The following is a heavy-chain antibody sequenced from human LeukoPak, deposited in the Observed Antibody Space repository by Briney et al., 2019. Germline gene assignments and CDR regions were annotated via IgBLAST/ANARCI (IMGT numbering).Heavy chain of an antibody. CDR3: ARGGGSPTIRYNWFDP. CDR2: ISYDGSNK. J-gene: IGHJ5*02. Sequence: PGRPLRLSCAASGFTFSSYAMHWVRQAPGKGLEWVAVISYDGSNKYYADSVKGRFTISRDNSKNTLYLQMNSLRAEDTAVYYCARGGGSPTIRYNWFDPWGQGTLVTVSS. CDR1: GFTFSSYA. D-gene: IGHD3-16*01. V-gene: IGHV3-30*04.